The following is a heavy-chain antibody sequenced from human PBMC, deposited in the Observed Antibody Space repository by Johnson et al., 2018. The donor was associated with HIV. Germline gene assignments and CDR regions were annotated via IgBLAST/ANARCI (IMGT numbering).Heavy chain of an antibody. CDR3: ARDREVGARSGAFDI. CDR2: IRYDGTNK. Sequence: QVQLVESGGGVVQPEGSLRLSCAASGFTFSNYGMHWVRQAPGKGLEWVAFIRYDGTNKYYADSVKGRFTISRDNSKNTLYLQMNSLRAEDTAVDYCARDREVGARSGAFDIWGQGTMVTVSS. V-gene: IGHV3-30*02. D-gene: IGHD1-26*01. CDR1: GFTFSNYG. J-gene: IGHJ3*02.